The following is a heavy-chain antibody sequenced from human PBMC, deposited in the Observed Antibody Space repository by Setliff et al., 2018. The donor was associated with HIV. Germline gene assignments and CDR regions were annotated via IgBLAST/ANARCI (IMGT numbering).Heavy chain of an antibody. J-gene: IGHJ4*02. D-gene: IGHD4-17*01. V-gene: IGHV1-69*13. Sequence: SVKVSCKTSGGTLSNYVITWVRQAPGQGLEWMGMLIPMYNIPTYAQKFQGRVTFTADESTSTAYMGLSSLSSEDTAVYYCAGLYGDYGGGYWGQGTLVTVSS. CDR2: LIPMYNIP. CDR3: AGLYGDYGGGY. CDR1: GGTLSNYV.